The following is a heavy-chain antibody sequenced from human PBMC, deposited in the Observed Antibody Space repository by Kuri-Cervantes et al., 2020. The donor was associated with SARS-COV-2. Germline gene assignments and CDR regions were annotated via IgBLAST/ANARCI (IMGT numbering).Heavy chain of an antibody. CDR3: AAEWSDAFDI. J-gene: IGHJ3*02. Sequence: LSLTCAASGFTFSSYGMHWVRQAPGKGLEWVAVISYDGSNKYYADSVKGRFTISRDNSKNTLYLQMNSLRAEDTAVYYCAAEWSDAFDIWGQGTMVTVSS. V-gene: IGHV3-30*03. CDR1: GFTFSSYG. D-gene: IGHD2-8*01. CDR2: ISYDGSNK.